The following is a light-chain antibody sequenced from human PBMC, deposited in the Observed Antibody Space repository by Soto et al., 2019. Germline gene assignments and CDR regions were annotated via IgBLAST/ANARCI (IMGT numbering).Light chain of an antibody. V-gene: IGKV1-39*01. CDR2: SAS. J-gene: IGKJ1*01. Sequence: DIQMTQSPSSLSASVGDRVTITCRASQSISTYLTWYQQKPGKAPKLLIYSASSLQIGVPSRFSGSGSGTAFTLTISSLQPEDFANYHCQESNNFGTCGQGTKV. CDR3: QESNNFGT. CDR1: QSISTY.